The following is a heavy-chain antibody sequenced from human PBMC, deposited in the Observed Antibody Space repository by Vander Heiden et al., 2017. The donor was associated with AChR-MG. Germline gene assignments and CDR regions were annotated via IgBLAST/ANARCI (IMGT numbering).Heavy chain of an antibody. CDR2: ISSSSSYI. V-gene: IGHV3-21*01. J-gene: IGHJ6*02. CDR1: GFTFSSYR. D-gene: IGHD2-15*01. CDR3: ARDRYCSGGSCWGLYGMDV. Sequence: EVQLVESGGGLVKPGGSLRPSCAASGFTFSSYRMNWVRQAPGKGLEWVSSISSSSSYIYYADSVKGRFTIARDNAKNSLYLQMNSLRAEDTAVYYCARDRYCSGGSCWGLYGMDVWGQGTTVTVSS.